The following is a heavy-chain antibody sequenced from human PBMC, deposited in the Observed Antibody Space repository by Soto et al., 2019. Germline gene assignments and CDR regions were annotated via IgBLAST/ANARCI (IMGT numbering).Heavy chain of an antibody. V-gene: IGHV1-69*13. Sequence: ASVKVSCKASGGTFSSYAISWVRQAPGQGLEWMGGIIPIFGTANYAQKFQGRVTITADESTSTAYMELSSLRSEDTAVYYCARQNYYYYYGMDVWGQGTTVTVSS. J-gene: IGHJ6*02. CDR3: ARQNYYYYYGMDV. CDR2: IIPIFGTA. CDR1: GGTFSSYA.